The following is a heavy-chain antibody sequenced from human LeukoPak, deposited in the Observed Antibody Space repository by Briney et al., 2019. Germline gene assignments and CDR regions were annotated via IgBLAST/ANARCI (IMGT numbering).Heavy chain of an antibody. V-gene: IGHV3-23*01. CDR2: ISGSGGST. D-gene: IGHD5-24*01. CDR1: GFTFNSYA. CDR3: ARDRDGYTNFDY. Sequence: PGGSLRLSCAASGFTFNSYAMSWVRQAPGKGLEWVSAISGSGGSTYYADSVKGRFTISRDNSKNTLYLQMNSLRAEDTAVYYCARDRDGYTNFDYWGQGTLVTVSS. J-gene: IGHJ4*02.